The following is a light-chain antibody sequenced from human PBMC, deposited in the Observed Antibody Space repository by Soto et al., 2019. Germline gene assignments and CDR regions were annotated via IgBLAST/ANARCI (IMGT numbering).Light chain of an antibody. CDR3: GTWDTSLSAGV. V-gene: IGLV1-51*01. J-gene: IGLJ3*02. CDR2: DND. Sequence: QSVLTQPPSVSAAPGQKVTISCSGSSSNIGNKFVSWYQQIPGTAPKLLIYDNDKRPSGIPDRFSGSKSGTSATLGITGLQTGDEADYYCGTWDTSLSAGVFGGGTQLTVL. CDR1: SSNIGNKF.